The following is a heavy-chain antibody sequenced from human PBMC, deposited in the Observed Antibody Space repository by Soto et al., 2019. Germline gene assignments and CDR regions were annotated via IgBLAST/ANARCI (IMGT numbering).Heavy chain of an antibody. CDR3: ARVATYYDSSGSYYYFDY. V-gene: IGHV4-39*01. D-gene: IGHD3-22*01. Sequence: LALTCNVSGDSIDTSSYYWGWIRQPPGKGLEWIGSIYYSGSAYYKPSLESRVSISVDTSKNQFSLKLSSVTAADTAVYYCARVATYYDSSGSYYYFDYWGQGTLVTVSS. CDR2: IYYSGSA. J-gene: IGHJ4*02. CDR1: GDSIDTSSYY.